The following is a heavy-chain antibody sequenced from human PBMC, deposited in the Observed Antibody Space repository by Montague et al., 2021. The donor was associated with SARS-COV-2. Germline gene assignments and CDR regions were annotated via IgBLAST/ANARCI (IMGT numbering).Heavy chain of an antibody. CDR1: AGSLSSRSNY. D-gene: IGHD2-8*02. J-gene: IGHJ4*02. Sequence: SETLSLTCTVSAGSLSSRSNYWGWIRQPPGMGLQWIGSVDSAGSTYYSPSLKSRVTISLDTSKNQFSLKLSSVTAADTAVYYCARDEYNRYWYNYWGQGALVTVSS. CDR2: VDSAGST. V-gene: IGHV4-39*07. CDR3: ARDEYNRYWYNY.